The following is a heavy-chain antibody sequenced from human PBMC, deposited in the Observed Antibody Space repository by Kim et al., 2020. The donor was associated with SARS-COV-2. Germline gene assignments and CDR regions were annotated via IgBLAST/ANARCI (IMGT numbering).Heavy chain of an antibody. J-gene: IGHJ4*02. Sequence: GGSLRLSCVGSGFTFSVYDMDWVRQAPGKGLEWVSYISAGGSSIYYADSVKGRFTISRDSANNSLFLQMNSLRAEDTAVYYCVRDIRTHYYDTSNYPRHYFDYWGRGALVTVSS. CDR3: VRDIRTHYYDTSNYPRHYFDY. CDR1: GFTFSVYD. CDR2: ISAGGSSI. D-gene: IGHD3-22*01. V-gene: IGHV3-48*03.